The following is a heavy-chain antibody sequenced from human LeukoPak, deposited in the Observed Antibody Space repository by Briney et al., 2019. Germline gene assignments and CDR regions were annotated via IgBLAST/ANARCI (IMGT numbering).Heavy chain of an antibody. CDR1: GGSISSYY. D-gene: IGHD3-10*01. CDR2: IYYSGST. V-gene: IGHV4-59*01. Sequence: SETLSLTCTVSGGSISSYYWSWIRQPPGKGLEWIGYIYYSGSTNYNPSLKSRVTISVDTSKNQFSLKLSSVTAADTAVYYCARDFKYGSGSCSPWYFDLWGRGTLVTVSS. CDR3: ARDFKYGSGSCSPWYFDL. J-gene: IGHJ2*01.